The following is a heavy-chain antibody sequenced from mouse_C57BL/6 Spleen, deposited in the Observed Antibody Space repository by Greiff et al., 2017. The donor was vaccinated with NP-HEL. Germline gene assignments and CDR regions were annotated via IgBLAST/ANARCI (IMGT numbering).Heavy chain of an antibody. V-gene: IGHV1-42*01. CDR3: ARGDYYGSSYEGFAY. CDR1: GYSFTGYY. Sequence: EVQLQQSGPELVKPGASVKISCKASGYSFTGYYMNWVKQSPEKSLEWIGEINPSTGGTTYNQKFKAKATLTVDKSSSTAYMQLKSLTSEDSAVYYCARGDYYGSSYEGFAYWGQGTLVTVSA. J-gene: IGHJ3*01. CDR2: INPSTGGT. D-gene: IGHD1-1*01.